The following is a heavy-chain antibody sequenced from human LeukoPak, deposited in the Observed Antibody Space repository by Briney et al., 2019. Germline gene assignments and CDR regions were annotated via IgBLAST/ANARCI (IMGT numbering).Heavy chain of an antibody. CDR1: GFTFSSYS. Sequence: GGSLRLSCAASGFTFSSYSMNWVRQAPGKGLEWVSSISSSSSYIYYADSVKGRFTISRDNAKNSLYLQMNSLRAEDTAVYYCAKAQHPPGYYYYMDVWGKGTTVTVPS. V-gene: IGHV3-21*01. CDR2: ISSSSSYI. J-gene: IGHJ6*03. CDR3: AKAQHPPGYYYYMDV. D-gene: IGHD6-13*01.